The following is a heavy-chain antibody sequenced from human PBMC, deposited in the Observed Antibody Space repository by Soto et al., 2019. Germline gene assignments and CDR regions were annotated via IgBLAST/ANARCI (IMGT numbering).Heavy chain of an antibody. V-gene: IGHV3-43D*04. J-gene: IGHJ4*02. D-gene: IGHD5-18*01. CDR3: GKEFDLDGYSYYIDH. CDR1: GFTLVDYD. Sequence: GGSVSLSCAASGFTLVDYDKQWISQAPGKALEWVSLISWDGDNTFYADSVKGRFTISRESTRNSIYLQMNGFRSEDSALYYRGKEFDLDGYSYYIDHGCQGTLLTVSS. CDR2: ISWDGDNT.